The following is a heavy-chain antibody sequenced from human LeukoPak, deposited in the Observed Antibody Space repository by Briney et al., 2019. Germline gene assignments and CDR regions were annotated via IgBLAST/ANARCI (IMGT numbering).Heavy chain of an antibody. CDR3: ARGDRTFLFDY. V-gene: IGHV4-59*01. Sequence: PSETLSLTCSVSGGSISIYYWSWIRQPPGKGLEWIGYIYYSGSTNYNPSLKSRVTISVDTSKNQFSLKLSSVTAADTAVYYCARGDRTFLFDYWGQGTLVTVSS. D-gene: IGHD3-16*01. J-gene: IGHJ4*02. CDR2: IYYSGST. CDR1: GGSISIYY.